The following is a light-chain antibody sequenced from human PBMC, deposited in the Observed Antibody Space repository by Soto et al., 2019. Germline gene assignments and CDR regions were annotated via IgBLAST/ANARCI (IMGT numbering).Light chain of an antibody. J-gene: IGKJ1*01. V-gene: IGKV3-20*01. CDR1: QSLSSRN. Sequence: ELLLTQYPGTLSLSPGERATLSCGASQSLSSRNLAWYQQKPCQAPRPLIYGASTRATGIPARFSGSGSGTDFTLTISRLEPEDFAVYYCQQYGTSGTFGQGTKVDIK. CDR3: QQYGTSGT. CDR2: GAS.